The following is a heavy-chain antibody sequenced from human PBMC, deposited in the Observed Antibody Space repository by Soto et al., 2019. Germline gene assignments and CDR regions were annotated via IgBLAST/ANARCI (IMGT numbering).Heavy chain of an antibody. V-gene: IGHV3-23*01. CDR2: FSVSGGST. CDR1: GFTFSSYA. CDR3: TTYYDFWSGYRPFDP. D-gene: IGHD3-3*01. Sequence: GGSLRLSCAASGFTFSSYAMSWVRQAPGKGLEWVSGFSVSGGSTYYADSVKGRFTISRDNSKNTLYLQMNSLTAEDTAVYYCTTYYDFWSGYRPFDPWGQGTLVTVSS. J-gene: IGHJ5*02.